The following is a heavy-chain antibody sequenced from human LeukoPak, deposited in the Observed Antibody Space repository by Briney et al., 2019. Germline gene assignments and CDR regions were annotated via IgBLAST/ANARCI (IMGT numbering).Heavy chain of an antibody. J-gene: IGHJ4*02. Sequence: PGGSLRLSCAASGFTFSSYAVSWVRQAPGKGLEWVSSINGSGGSTYSPDSVKGRFTISRDNSKNTLYLQMNSLRAEDTALYYCAKDRSCTNDICHGDFDYWGQGTLVTVSS. D-gene: IGHD2-8*01. CDR3: AKDRSCTNDICHGDFDY. CDR2: INGSGGST. V-gene: IGHV3-23*01. CDR1: GFTFSSYA.